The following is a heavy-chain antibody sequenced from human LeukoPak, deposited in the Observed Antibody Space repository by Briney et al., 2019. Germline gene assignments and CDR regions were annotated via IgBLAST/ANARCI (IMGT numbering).Heavy chain of an antibody. J-gene: IGHJ4*02. V-gene: IGHV3-9*01. CDR1: GFTFDDYA. CDR2: ISWNSGSI. Sequence: GGSLRLSCAASGFTFDDYAMHWARQAPGQGLEWVSGISWNSGSIVYADSVKGRFTISRDNAKNSLYLQMNSLRAEDTALYYCAKESYGGGPCDYWGQGTLVTVSS. CDR3: AKESYGGGPCDY. D-gene: IGHD4/OR15-4a*01.